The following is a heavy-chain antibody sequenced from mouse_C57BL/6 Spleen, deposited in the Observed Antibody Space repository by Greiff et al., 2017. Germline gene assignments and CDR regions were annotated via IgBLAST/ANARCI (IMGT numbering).Heavy chain of an antibody. D-gene: IGHD2-4*01. CDR2: ISSGSSTI. CDR3: ARSRDDDGFAY. CDR1: GFTFSDYG. Sequence: EVKLMESGGGLVKPGGSLTLSCAASGFTFSDYGMHWVRQAPEKGLEWVAYISSGSSTIYYADTVKGRFTISRDNAKNTLFLQMTSLRSEDTDMYYCARSRDDDGFAYWGQGTLVTVSA. J-gene: IGHJ3*01. V-gene: IGHV5-17*01.